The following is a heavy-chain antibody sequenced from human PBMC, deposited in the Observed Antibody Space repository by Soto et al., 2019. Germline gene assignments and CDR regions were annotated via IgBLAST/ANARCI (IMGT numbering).Heavy chain of an antibody. CDR1: GFSFTTDGMG. Sequence: QITLKESGPTLVKPTQTLTLTCTFSGFSFTTDGMGVGWIRQPPGKALEWLALIYWDDDKSYSPSLKSRLTITKDASRNHVVLTLTNMDPADTAAYYCAHLSWAASGTRYYFDYWGQGTLVTGSS. CDR3: AHLSWAASGTRYYFDY. D-gene: IGHD6-13*01. V-gene: IGHV2-5*02. J-gene: IGHJ4*02. CDR2: IYWDDDK.